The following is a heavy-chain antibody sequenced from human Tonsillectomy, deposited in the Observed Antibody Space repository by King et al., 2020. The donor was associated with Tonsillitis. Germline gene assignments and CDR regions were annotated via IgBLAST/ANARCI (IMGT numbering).Heavy chain of an antibody. Sequence: QLVQSGAEVKKPGASVKVSCKASGYTFTTYYMHWVRQAPGQGLEWMGMINTSGGSTSYAQKFQGRVTMTRETSTSTVYMELSSLRFEDTAVYYCASVYYCSGTYANLNYYGLDVWGQGTTVTVSS. J-gene: IGHJ6*02. V-gene: IGHV1-46*01. D-gene: IGHD3-10*01. CDR3: ASVYYCSGTYANLNYYGLDV. CDR2: INTSGGST. CDR1: GYTFTTYY.